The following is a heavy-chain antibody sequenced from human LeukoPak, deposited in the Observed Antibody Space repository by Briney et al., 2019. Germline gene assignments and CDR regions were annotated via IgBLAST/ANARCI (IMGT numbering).Heavy chain of an antibody. V-gene: IGHV1-8*03. D-gene: IGHD4-11*01. CDR1: GYTFTNYD. J-gene: IGHJ6*03. Sequence: ASVKVSCKASGYTFTNYDINWVRQATGQGLEWMGWMNPNSGNTGYAQKFQGRVTITRDTSINTAYMELSSLRSEDSAVYYCARGPAYSNYVASYYYYMDVWGKGTTVTVSS. CDR2: MNPNSGNT. CDR3: ARGPAYSNYVASYYYYMDV.